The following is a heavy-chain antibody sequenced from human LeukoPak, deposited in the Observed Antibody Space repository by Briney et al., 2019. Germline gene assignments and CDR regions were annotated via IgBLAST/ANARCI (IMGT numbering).Heavy chain of an antibody. CDR3: ARMPFVAAGTVYYYGMDV. J-gene: IGHJ6*02. D-gene: IGHD6-13*01. CDR2: ISTDSSTM. Sequence: GGSLRLSCAASGFTFSSYDMNWVRQAPGKGLEWVSYISTDSSTMYYADSVKGRFTISRDNAQNSLYLQMSSLRAEDTAVYYCARMPFVAAGTVYYYGMDVWGQGTTVTVSS. V-gene: IGHV3-48*01. CDR1: GFTFSSYD.